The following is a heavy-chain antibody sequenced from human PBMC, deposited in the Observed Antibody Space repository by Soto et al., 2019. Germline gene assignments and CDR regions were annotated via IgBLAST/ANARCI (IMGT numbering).Heavy chain of an antibody. Sequence: SETLSLTCTVSGGSISSYDWSWIQQPPGKGLEWIGYIYYSGSTNYNPSLKSRVTISVDTSKNQFSLKLSSVTAADTAVYYCARDAGRLLWFGEFTTHRNWFDPWGQGTLVTVSS. CDR3: ARDAGRLLWFGEFTTHRNWFDP. J-gene: IGHJ5*02. D-gene: IGHD3-10*01. V-gene: IGHV4-59*01. CDR2: IYYSGST. CDR1: GGSISSYD.